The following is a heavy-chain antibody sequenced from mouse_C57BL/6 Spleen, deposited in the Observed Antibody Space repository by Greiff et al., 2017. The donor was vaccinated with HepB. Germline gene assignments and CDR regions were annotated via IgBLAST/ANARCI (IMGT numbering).Heavy chain of an antibody. V-gene: IGHV1-52*01. Sequence: QVQLKQPGAELVRPGSSVKLSCKASGYTFTSYWMHWVKQRPIQGLEWIGNIDPSDSETHYNQKFKDKATLTVDKSSSTAYMQLSSLTSEDSAVYYCARGGYYGSSYNFDYWGQGTTLTVSS. J-gene: IGHJ2*01. CDR2: IDPSDSET. D-gene: IGHD1-1*01. CDR1: GYTFTSYW. CDR3: ARGGYYGSSYNFDY.